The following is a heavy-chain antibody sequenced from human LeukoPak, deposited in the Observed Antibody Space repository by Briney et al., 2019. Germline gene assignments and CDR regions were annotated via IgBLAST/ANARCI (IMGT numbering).Heavy chain of an antibody. V-gene: IGHV3-23*01. CDR1: GFTFSTYA. D-gene: IGHD1-7*01. Sequence: GGSLRLSCAASGFTFSTYAMSWVRQAPGKGLEWVSAISGSGDITYLADSVKGRFTISRDNSKNTLYLQMNSLRAEDTAVYFCAGGWNYPPYWGQGTLVTVSS. CDR3: AGGWNYPPY. CDR2: ISGSGDIT. J-gene: IGHJ4*02.